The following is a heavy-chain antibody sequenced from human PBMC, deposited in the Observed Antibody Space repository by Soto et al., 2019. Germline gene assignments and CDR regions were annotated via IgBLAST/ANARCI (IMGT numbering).Heavy chain of an antibody. CDR1: GFTFSSYA. J-gene: IGHJ6*02. D-gene: IGHD1-1*01. CDR2: ISYDGSNK. V-gene: IGHV3-30-3*01. Sequence: VQLVESGGGVVQPGRSLRLSCAASGFTFSSYAMHWVRQAPGKGLEWVAVISYDGSNKYYADSVKGRFTISRDNSKNTLYLQMNSLRAEDTAVYYCARDGGGTYYYYGMDVWGQGTTVTVSS. CDR3: ARDGGGTYYYYGMDV.